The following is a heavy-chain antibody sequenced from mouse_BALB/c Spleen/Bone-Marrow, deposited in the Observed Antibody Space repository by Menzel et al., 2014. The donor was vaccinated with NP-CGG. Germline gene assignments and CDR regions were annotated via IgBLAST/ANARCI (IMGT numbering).Heavy chain of an antibody. CDR3: ARVPYANYAAF. J-gene: IGHJ3*01. V-gene: IGHV8-8*01. Sequence: VKLMESGPGILKPSQTLSLTCYFSGFSLSTSGMGVGWIRQPSGTGLEWLADIWWDDDKYYNPSLKSRLTISKETSRNQVFLKITSVDTADTATYYCARVPYANYAAFWGQGTLVTVSA. CDR1: GFSLSTSGMG. CDR2: IWWDDDK. D-gene: IGHD2-10*02.